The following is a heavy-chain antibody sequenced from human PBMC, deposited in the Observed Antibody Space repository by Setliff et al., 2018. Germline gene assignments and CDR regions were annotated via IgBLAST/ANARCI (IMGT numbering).Heavy chain of an antibody. CDR3: VRRGGTSGQGAFDI. V-gene: IGHV3-23*01. D-gene: IGHD1-26*01. CDR2: VTDDGRRT. J-gene: IGHJ3*02. CDR1: GFSFSSYA. Sequence: PGGSLRLSCVASGFSFSSYAVSWVRQTPGKGLEWVSTVTDDGRRTYYPNPVKGQFTISRDNSKNTLYLQMNNLRVEDTALYYCVRRGGTSGQGAFDIWGRGTMVTVSS.